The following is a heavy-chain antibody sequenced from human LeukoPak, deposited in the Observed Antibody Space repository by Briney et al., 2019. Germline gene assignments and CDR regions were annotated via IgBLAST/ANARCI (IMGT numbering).Heavy chain of an antibody. CDR1: GGSISSSSYY. J-gene: IGHJ4*02. CDR2: VYYGGTT. Sequence: SETLSLTCTVSGGSISSSSYYWAWIRQPPGKGLEWIASVYYGGTTYYNPSLKSRVTISVDTSNNQFSLKLSSVTAADTAVYYCARDPKPDILTFGGPTGGYFDFWGQGTLVTVSS. V-gene: IGHV4-39*07. CDR3: ARDPKPDILTFGGPTGGYFDF. D-gene: IGHD3-16*01.